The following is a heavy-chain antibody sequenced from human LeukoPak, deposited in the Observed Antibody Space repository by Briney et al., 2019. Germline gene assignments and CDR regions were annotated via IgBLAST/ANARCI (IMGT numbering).Heavy chain of an antibody. V-gene: IGHV3-30*01. CDR2: ISYDGSNK. Sequence: GGSLRLSCAASGFTFSSYAMHWVRQAPGKGLEWVAVISYDGSNKYYADSVKGRFTISRDNSKNTLYLQMNSLRAEDTAVYYCARGSGGDLLPNDYWGQGTLVTVSS. CDR3: ARGSGGDLLPNDY. D-gene: IGHD1-26*01. J-gene: IGHJ4*02. CDR1: GFTFSSYA.